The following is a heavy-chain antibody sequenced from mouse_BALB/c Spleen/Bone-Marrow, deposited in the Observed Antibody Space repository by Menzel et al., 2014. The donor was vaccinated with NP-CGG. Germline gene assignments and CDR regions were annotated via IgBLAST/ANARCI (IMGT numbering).Heavy chain of an antibody. CDR2: IWGDGST. Sequence: VKLVESGPGLVAPSQSLSITCTVSGFSLTGYGVNWVRQPPGKSLEWLGMIWGDGSTDYNSVLKSRLNISKDNSKSQVFLKMNSLQTDDTARYYCARSFTTVVATPFDYWGQGTTLTVSS. D-gene: IGHD1-1*01. CDR3: ARSFTTVVATPFDY. V-gene: IGHV2-6-7*01. J-gene: IGHJ2*01. CDR1: GFSLTGYG.